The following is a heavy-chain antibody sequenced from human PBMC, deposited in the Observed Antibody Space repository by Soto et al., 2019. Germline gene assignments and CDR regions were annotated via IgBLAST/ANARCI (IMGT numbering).Heavy chain of an antibody. CDR2: VYYTGTS. J-gene: IGHJ6*02. Sequence: QVQLQESGPGLVPPSETLSLTCSVSGDSINSYFWSWIRQPPGKGLEWIGYVYYTGTSTYNPSFNSRVTLSVDTSRNQFSLKLTSVTAADTAVYYCARNSSLLGADYYGLAVWGQGTTVTVSS. CDR3: ARNSSLLGADYYGLAV. CDR1: GDSINSYF. D-gene: IGHD1-26*01. V-gene: IGHV4-59*08.